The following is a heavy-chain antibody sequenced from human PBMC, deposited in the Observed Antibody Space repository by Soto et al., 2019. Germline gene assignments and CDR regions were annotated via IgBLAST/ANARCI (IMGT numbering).Heavy chain of an antibody. V-gene: IGHV3-64*01. D-gene: IGHD3-16*01. J-gene: IGHJ2*01. CDR1: GFTFSSYA. CDR2: ISSNGGST. CDR3: ARDRGSGRQLDWYFDL. Sequence: EVQLVESGGGLVQPGGSLRLSCAASGFTFSSYAMHWVRQAPGKGLEYVSAISSNGGSTYYANSVKGRFTISRDNSKNTLHLQMGSLRAEDMAVYYCARDRGSGRQLDWYFDLWGRGTLVTVSS.